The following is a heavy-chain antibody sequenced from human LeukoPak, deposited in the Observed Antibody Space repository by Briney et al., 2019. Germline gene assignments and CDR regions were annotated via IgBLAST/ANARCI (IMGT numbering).Heavy chain of an antibody. V-gene: IGHV3-30*04. J-gene: IGHJ3*02. Sequence: PGGSLRLSCVTSGFTFSNHAMHWVRQGPGKGLEWVAVISDDGSSKFYADSVKGRFTILRDNSKNTLFLQINSLRPEDTAVYYCARVDDLDAFDMWGQGTLVTVSS. CDR1: GFTFSNHA. CDR2: ISDDGSSK. CDR3: ARVDDLDAFDM. D-gene: IGHD2-2*03.